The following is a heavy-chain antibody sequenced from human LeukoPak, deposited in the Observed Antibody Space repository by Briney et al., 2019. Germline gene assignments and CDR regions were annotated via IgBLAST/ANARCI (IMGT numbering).Heavy chain of an antibody. CDR1: GFTFSSVA. J-gene: IGHJ6*02. D-gene: IGHD4-11*01. Sequence: WGSLRLSCAASGFTFSSVAMHWVRQAPGKGLEWVAVVAYDGSNKYDADSVKGRFTISRDNSKNTLYLQMNSLRAEDTAVYYCARGTLTTNYYYGMDVWGQGTTVTVSS. CDR3: ARGTLTTNYYYGMDV. CDR2: VAYDGSNK. V-gene: IGHV3-30*04.